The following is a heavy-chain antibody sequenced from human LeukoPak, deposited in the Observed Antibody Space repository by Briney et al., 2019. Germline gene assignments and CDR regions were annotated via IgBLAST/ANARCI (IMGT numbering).Heavy chain of an antibody. CDR1: GGTFSSYT. D-gene: IGHD1-14*01. CDR3: ASSRSSDRTVNFDY. CDR2: IIPTLGIA. J-gene: IGHJ4*02. V-gene: IGHV1-69*02. Sequence: GASVKVFCKASGGTFSSYTISWVRQAPGQGLEWMGRIIPTLGIANYAQKFQGRVTITADKSTSTAYMELSSLRSEDTAVYYCASSRSSDRTVNFDYWGQGTLVTVSS.